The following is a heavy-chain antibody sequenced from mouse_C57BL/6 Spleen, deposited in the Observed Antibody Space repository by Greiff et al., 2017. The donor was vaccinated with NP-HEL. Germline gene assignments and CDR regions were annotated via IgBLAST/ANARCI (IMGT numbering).Heavy chain of an antibody. D-gene: IGHD1-2*01. CDR1: GYTFTSYW. Sequence: VQLQQSGTVLARPGASVKMSCKTSGYTFTSYWMHWVKQRPGQGLEWIGAIYPGNSDTSYNQKFKGKAKLTAVTSASTAYMELSSLTNEDSAVYYCTHYARAYWGQGTLVTVSA. J-gene: IGHJ3*01. CDR3: THYARAY. CDR2: IYPGNSDT. V-gene: IGHV1-5*01.